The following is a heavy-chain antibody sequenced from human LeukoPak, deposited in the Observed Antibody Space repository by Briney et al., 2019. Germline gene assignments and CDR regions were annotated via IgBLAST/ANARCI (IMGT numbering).Heavy chain of an antibody. Sequence: SETLSLTCTVSGYSISSGYYWGWIRQPPGKGLEWIGSIYHSGSTYYNPSLKSRVTMSVDTSKNQFSLKLSSVTAADTAVYYCARGRYGWLPFDYWGQGTLVTVSS. CDR3: ARGRYGWLPFDY. D-gene: IGHD3-16*01. CDR2: IYHSGST. J-gene: IGHJ4*02. V-gene: IGHV4-38-2*02. CDR1: GYSISSGYY.